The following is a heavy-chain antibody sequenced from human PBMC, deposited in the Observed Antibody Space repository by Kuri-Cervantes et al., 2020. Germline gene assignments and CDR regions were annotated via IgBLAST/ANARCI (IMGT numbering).Heavy chain of an antibody. D-gene: IGHD6-13*01. V-gene: IGHV5-51*01. CDR1: GYSFTSYW. CDR3: ARPGYSSSWYPFDY. CDR2: IYPGDSDT. Sequence: GGSLRLSCKGSGYSFTSYWIGWVRQMPGKGLEWMGIIYPGDSDTRYSPSFQGQVTISADKSISTAYLQWSSLKASDTAMYYCARPGYSSSWYPFDYRGQGTLVTVSS. J-gene: IGHJ4*02.